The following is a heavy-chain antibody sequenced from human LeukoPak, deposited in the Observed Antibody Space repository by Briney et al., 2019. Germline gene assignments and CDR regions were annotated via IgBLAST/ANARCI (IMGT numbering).Heavy chain of an antibody. J-gene: IGHJ4*02. CDR1: GFTFSIYA. Sequence: GGSLRLSCAAYGFTFSIYAMSWVRQAPGKGLEWVSAISGSGGSTYYADSVKGRFTISRDNSKNTLYLQMNSLRAEDTAVYYCAKSSTYSRSFFDYWGQGTLVTVSS. V-gene: IGHV3-23*01. D-gene: IGHD2-21*01. CDR2: ISGSGGST. CDR3: AKSSTYSRSFFDY.